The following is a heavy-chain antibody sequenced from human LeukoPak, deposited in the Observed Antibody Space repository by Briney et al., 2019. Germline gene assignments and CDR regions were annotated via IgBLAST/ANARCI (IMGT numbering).Heavy chain of an antibody. D-gene: IGHD6-19*01. CDR3: ARRGSSDWNWFGP. CDR1: GGSIRSSSYY. V-gene: IGHV4-39*01. Sequence: PSETLSLTCTVSGGSIRSSSYYWGWIRQPPGKGLEWIGTMYYSGSTYYNPSLKSRVTISVDTSKNQFSLKLSSVTAADTAVYYCARRGSSDWNWFGPWGQGALVTVSS. J-gene: IGHJ5*02. CDR2: MYYSGST.